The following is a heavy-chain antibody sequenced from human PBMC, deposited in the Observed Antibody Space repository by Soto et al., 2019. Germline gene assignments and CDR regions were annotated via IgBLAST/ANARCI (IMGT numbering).Heavy chain of an antibody. V-gene: IGHV3-33*01. CDR2: IWYDGSNK. CDR1: GFTFSSYG. Sequence: QVQLVESGGGVVQPGRSLRLSCAASGFTFSSYGMHWVRQAPGKGLEWVAVIWYDGSNKYYADSVKGRFTISRDNSQNTLYLQMNSLRAEDTAVYYCARDTRDYYYYGMDVWGQGTTVTVSS. CDR3: ARDTRDYYYYGMDV. J-gene: IGHJ6*02.